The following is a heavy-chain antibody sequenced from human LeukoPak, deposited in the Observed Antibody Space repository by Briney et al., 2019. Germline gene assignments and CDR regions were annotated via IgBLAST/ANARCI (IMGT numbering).Heavy chain of an antibody. D-gene: IGHD5-18*01. J-gene: IGHJ5*02. V-gene: IGHV3-21*01. CDR2: ISSSSSYI. CDR1: GFTFGSYS. Sequence: GGSLRLSCAASGFTFGSYSMNWVRQAPGKGLEWVSSISSSSSYIYYADSVKGRFTISRDNAKNSLYLQMNSLRAEDTAVYYCARSDTAMDDDWFDPWGQGTLVTVSS. CDR3: ARSDTAMDDDWFDP.